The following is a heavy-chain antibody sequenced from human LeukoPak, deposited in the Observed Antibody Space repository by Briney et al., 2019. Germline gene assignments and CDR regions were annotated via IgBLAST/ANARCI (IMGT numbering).Heavy chain of an antibody. V-gene: IGHV3-53*01. CDR3: ARVNSGSYYSYYYYYYMDV. J-gene: IGHJ6*03. CDR2: IYSGGST. Sequence: GGSLRLSCAASGFTVSSNYMSWVRQAPGKGLEWVSVIYSGGSTYYADSVKGRFTISRDNSKNTLYLQMNSLRAEDTAVYYCARVNSGSYYSYYYYYYMDVWGKGTTVTVSS. D-gene: IGHD1-26*01. CDR1: GFTVSSNY.